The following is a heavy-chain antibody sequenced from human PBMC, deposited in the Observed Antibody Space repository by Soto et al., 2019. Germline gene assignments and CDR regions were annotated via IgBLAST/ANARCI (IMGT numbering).Heavy chain of an antibody. V-gene: IGHV4-34*01. CDR3: ARHVDIVVVPAATPLGWFDP. J-gene: IGHJ5*02. CDR2: INHSGST. CDR1: GGSLSGYY. Sequence: SETLSLTCAGYGGSLSGYYWRWVRQPPGKGLEWIGEINHSGSTNYNPSLKSRVTISVDTSKNQFSLKLSSVTAADTAVYYCARHVDIVVVPAATPLGWFDPWGQGTLVTVSS. D-gene: IGHD2-2*03.